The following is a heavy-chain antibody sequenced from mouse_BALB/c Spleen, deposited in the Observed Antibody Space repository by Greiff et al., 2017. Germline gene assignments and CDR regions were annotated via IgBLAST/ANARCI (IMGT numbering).Heavy chain of an antibody. CDR1: GFTFSSYA. D-gene: IGHD2-4*01. Sequence: EVMLVESGGGLVKPGGSLKLSCAASGFTFSSYAMSWVRQTPEKRLEWVASISSGGSTYYPDSVKGRFTISSDNARNILYLQMSSLRSEDTAMYYWAREGVYYDDDGAMDYWGQGTSVTVSS. CDR2: ISSGGST. CDR3: AREGVYYDDDGAMDY. V-gene: IGHV5-6-5*01. J-gene: IGHJ4*01.